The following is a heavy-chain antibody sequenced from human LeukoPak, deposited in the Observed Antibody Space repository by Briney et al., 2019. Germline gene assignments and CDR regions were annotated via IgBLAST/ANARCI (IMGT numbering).Heavy chain of an antibody. CDR1: GFTFTVYA. Sequence: GGSLRLSCAASGFTFTVYAMGWVRQAPGKGLEWVSGIRGSGANTYYADSVKGRFTISRDNSKNTLYLQMNSLRAEDTAVYYCAKGRGGSGSYFDYWGQGTLVTVSS. J-gene: IGHJ4*02. V-gene: IGHV3-23*01. CDR2: IRGSGANT. CDR3: AKGRGGSGSYFDY. D-gene: IGHD3-10*01.